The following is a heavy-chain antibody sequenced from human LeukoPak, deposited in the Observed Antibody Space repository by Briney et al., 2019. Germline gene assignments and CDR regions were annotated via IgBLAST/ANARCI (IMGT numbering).Heavy chain of an antibody. CDR2: INWNGGST. CDR1: GFTFDDYG. V-gene: IGHV3-20*04. Sequence: GGSLRLSCAASGFTFDDYGMTWVRQAPGKGLEWVSGINWNGGSTGYADSVKGRFTISRDNAKQSLYLQMNSLRAEDTALYYCARDRVIAAVRPASFDYWGQGTLVTVSS. J-gene: IGHJ4*02. CDR3: ARDRVIAAVRPASFDY. D-gene: IGHD6-13*01.